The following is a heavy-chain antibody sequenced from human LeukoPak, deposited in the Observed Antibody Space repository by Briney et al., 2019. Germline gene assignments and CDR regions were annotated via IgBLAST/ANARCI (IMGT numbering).Heavy chain of an antibody. D-gene: IGHD6-25*01. CDR2: TYFGGNT. V-gene: IGHV4-34*01. Sequence: PSETLSLTCAVYGGSFSGYYWSWIRQPPGKGLEWIGNTYFGGNTYFNPSLKSRVTISVDTSKNQFSLELNSVTAADTAVYYCAAAFDYWGQGTLVTVSS. CDR3: AAAFDY. CDR1: GGSFSGYY. J-gene: IGHJ4*02.